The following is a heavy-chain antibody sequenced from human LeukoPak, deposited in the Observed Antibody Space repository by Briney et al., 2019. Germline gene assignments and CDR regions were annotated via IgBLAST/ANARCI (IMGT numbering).Heavy chain of an antibody. D-gene: IGHD3-10*01. V-gene: IGHV4-59*01. CDR2: IYYTGNT. CDR3: ARSLKRFTVVSDT. CDR1: GGSMNSYY. Sequence: TSETLSLTCTVSGGSMNSYYWSWIRQPPGKGLEWIAYIYYTGNTNYNPSLKSRVTISSDTSKNQFSLKLSSVTAADTALYYCARSLKRFTVVSDTWGQGTMVTVSS. J-gene: IGHJ3*01.